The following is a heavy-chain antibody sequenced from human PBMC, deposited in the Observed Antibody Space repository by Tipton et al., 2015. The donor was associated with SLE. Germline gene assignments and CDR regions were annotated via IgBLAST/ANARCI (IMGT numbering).Heavy chain of an antibody. CDR1: GGSISSSSYY. V-gene: IGHV4-39*07. Sequence: TLSLTCTVSGGSISSSSYYWGWIRQPPGKGLEWIGSIYYSGSTYYNPSLKSRVTISVDTSKNQFSLKLRSVTAADTAVYCCTGGGDYWGQGPLVTVSS. J-gene: IGHJ4*02. CDR2: IYYSGST. CDR3: TGGGDY. D-gene: IGHD3-16*01.